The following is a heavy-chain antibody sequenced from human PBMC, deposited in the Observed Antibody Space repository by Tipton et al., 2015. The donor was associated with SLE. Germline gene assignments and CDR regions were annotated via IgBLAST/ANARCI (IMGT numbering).Heavy chain of an antibody. Sequence: SLRLSCAVSGLTFSNAWMTWVRQPPGKGLEWIGRSKNKTDGGTTDGGTTDYAAPIKGRFTISRDDSKDTLYLQMNSLKTEDTAVYYCAKEKGRGFIRLSHFDFWGQGTLVTVSS. D-gene: IGHD3-16*02. CDR2: SKNKTDGGTTDGGTT. J-gene: IGHJ4*02. CDR3: AKEKGRGFIRLSHFDF. V-gene: IGHV3-15*01. CDR1: GLTFSNAW.